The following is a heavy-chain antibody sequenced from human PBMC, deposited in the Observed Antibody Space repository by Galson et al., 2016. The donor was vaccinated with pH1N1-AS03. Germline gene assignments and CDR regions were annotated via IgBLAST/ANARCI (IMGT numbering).Heavy chain of an antibody. CDR3: ARDPRGPCTSATCPTTYYFGMDV. CDR1: GYIFTGFY. J-gene: IGHJ6*02. CDR2: INTDSGVT. V-gene: IGHV1-2*04. Sequence: SVKVSCKASGYIFTGFYVHWVRQAPGQGLEWMGWINTDSGVTNYAQEFEAWVTMTRATSVSTAYMELYGLKSDDTAVYYCARDPRGPCTSATCPTTYYFGMDVWGQGTTVIVSS. D-gene: IGHD2-2*01.